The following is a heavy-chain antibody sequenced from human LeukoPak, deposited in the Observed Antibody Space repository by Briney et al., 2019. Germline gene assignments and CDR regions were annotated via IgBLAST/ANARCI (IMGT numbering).Heavy chain of an antibody. J-gene: IGHJ4*02. CDR1: GYSFTSYW. CDR2: IYPGDSDT. CDR3: ARQGYGGNPGYYFDY. Sequence: GESLKISCEASGYSFTSYWIGWVRQMPGKGLEWMAIIYPGDSDTRYSPSFQGQVTISADKSISTAYLQWSSLKASDTAMYYCARQGYGGNPGYYFDYWGQGTLVTVSS. V-gene: IGHV5-51*01. D-gene: IGHD4-23*01.